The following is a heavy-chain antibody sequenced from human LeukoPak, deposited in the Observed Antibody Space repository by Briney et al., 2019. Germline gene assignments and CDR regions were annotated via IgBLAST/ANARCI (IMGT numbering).Heavy chain of an antibody. CDR2: IYYSGST. V-gene: IGHV4-59*01. Sequence: SETLSLTCTVSGGSISSYYWSWIRQPPGKGLEWIGYIYYSGSTNYNPSLKSRVTISVDTSKNQFSLKLSSVTAADTAVYYCAGDIVVVPAASSYYYYYGMDVWGQGITVTVSS. CDR3: AGDIVVVPAASSYYYYYGMDV. J-gene: IGHJ6*02. D-gene: IGHD2-2*01. CDR1: GGSISSYY.